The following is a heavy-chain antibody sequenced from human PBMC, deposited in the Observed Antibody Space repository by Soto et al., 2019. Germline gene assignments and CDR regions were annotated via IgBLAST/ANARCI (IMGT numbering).Heavy chain of an antibody. Sequence: SETLSLTCTVSGGSISGDYYHWTWIRQSPGKGLEWIGYVFHSGSVLYNPSLKSRLNISVDTSKNQFYLRLSSVTAADTAVYFCAREGDGGDRDYYGLDVWGQGTTVTVSS. CDR2: VFHSGSV. CDR3: AREGDGGDRDYYGLDV. D-gene: IGHD2-21*02. CDR1: GGSISGDYYH. V-gene: IGHV4-30-4*08. J-gene: IGHJ6*02.